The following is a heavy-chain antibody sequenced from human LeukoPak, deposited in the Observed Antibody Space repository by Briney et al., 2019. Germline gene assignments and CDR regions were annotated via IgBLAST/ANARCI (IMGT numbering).Heavy chain of an antibody. CDR3: ARLYGDYDGPCCSGLDP. CDR1: GVSIRSSSYY. D-gene: IGHD4-17*01. CDR2: IYYSGST. V-gene: IGHV4-39*07. Sequence: PSETLSLTCTVSGVSIRSSSYYWGWIRQPPGKGLEWIGSIYYSGSTYYNPSLKSRVAISVDTSKNQFSLKLSSVTAADTAVYYCARLYGDYDGPCCSGLDPWGQGTLVTVSS. J-gene: IGHJ5*02.